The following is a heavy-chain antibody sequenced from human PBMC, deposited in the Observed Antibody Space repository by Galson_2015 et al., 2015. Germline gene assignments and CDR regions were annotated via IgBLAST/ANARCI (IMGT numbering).Heavy chain of an antibody. CDR2: IKSKTDGGTT. Sequence: SLRLSCAASGFTFSNAWMSWVRQAPGKGLEWVGRIKSKTDGGTTDYAAPVKGRFTISRDDSKNTLYLQMNSLKTEDTAVYYCTTVPPYCSGGSCYRYYYYGMDVWGQGTTVTVSS. J-gene: IGHJ6*02. D-gene: IGHD2-15*01. CDR1: GFTFSNAW. V-gene: IGHV3-15*01. CDR3: TTVPPYCSGGSCYRYYYYGMDV.